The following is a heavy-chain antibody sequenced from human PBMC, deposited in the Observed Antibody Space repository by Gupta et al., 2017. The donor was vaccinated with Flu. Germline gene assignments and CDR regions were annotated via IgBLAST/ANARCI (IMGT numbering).Heavy chain of an antibody. CDR1: GFTFSTYE. CDR2: ISSSGSTI. V-gene: IGHV3-48*03. CDR3: YTDSSGYYVPFDY. J-gene: IGHJ4*02. D-gene: IGHD3-22*01. Sequence: EVQLVESGGGLVKPGGSLRLSSAASGFTFSTYEMNWVRQAPGKGLEWVSYISSSGSTIYCADSVKGRFTISRDNAKNSLYLQMNSLRAEDTAVYYCYTDSSGYYVPFDYWGQGTLVTGAS.